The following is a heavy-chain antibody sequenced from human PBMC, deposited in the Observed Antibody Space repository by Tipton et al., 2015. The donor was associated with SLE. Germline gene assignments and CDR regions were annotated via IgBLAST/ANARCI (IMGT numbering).Heavy chain of an antibody. D-gene: IGHD7-27*01. CDR2: INHSGST. Sequence: TLSLTCTVSGYSISSGYYWGWIRQPPGKGLEWIGEINHSGSTNYNPSLKSRVTISVDTSKNQFSLKLSSVTAADTAVYYCARGDLTVADYWGQGTLVTVSS. J-gene: IGHJ4*02. V-gene: IGHV4-38-2*02. CDR1: GYSISSGYY. CDR3: ARGDLTVADY.